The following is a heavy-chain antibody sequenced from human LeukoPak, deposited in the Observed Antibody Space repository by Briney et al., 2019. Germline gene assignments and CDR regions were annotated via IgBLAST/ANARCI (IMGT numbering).Heavy chain of an antibody. CDR2: IIPIFGTA. CDR1: GGTFSSYA. CDR3: ARDRGDYYGSGKPLGYFDY. J-gene: IGHJ4*02. Sequence: ASVTVSCKASGGTFSSYAISWVRQAPGQGLEWMGGIIPIFGTANYAQKFQGRVTITTDEYTSTAYMELSSLRSEGTAVYYCARDRGDYYGSGKPLGYFDYWGQGTLVTVSS. D-gene: IGHD3-10*01. V-gene: IGHV1-69*05.